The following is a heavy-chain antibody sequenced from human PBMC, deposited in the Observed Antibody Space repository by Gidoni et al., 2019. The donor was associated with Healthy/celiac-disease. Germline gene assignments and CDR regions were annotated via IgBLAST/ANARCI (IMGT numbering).Heavy chain of an antibody. CDR1: GGSISSRSYY. Sequence: QLQLQESGPGLVKPSETLSLTCTVSGGSISSRSYYWGWIRQPPGKGLEWIGSIYYSGSTYYNPSLKSRVTISVDTSKNQFSLKLSSVTAADTAVYYCARLSSTNWFDPWGQGTLVTVSS. J-gene: IGHJ5*02. D-gene: IGHD6-13*01. V-gene: IGHV4-39*01. CDR3: ARLSSTNWFDP. CDR2: IYYSGST.